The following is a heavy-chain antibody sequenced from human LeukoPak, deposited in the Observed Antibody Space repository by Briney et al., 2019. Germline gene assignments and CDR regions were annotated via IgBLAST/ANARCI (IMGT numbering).Heavy chain of an antibody. CDR3: ASTVVGATDY. J-gene: IGHJ4*02. Sequence: ASVKDSCKASGYTFTSYYMHWVRQAPGEGLEWMGIINPSGGSTSYAQKFQGRVTMTRDTSTSTVYMELSSLRSEDTAVYYCASTVVGATDYWGQGTLVTVSS. CDR1: GYTFTSYY. V-gene: IGHV1-46*01. CDR2: INPSGGST. D-gene: IGHD1-26*01.